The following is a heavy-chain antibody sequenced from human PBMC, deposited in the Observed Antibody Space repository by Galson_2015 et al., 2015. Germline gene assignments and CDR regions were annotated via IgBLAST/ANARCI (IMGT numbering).Heavy chain of an antibody. CDR1: GSTFSSYS. J-gene: IGHJ6*02. CDR2: ISSSSSYI. Sequence: SLRLTCAASGSTFSSYSMNWVRQAPGKGLEWVSSISSSSSYIYYADSVKGRFTISRDNAKNSLYLQMNSLRAEDTAVYYCARGGSGSYYGAYYYYGMDVWGQGTTVTVSS. D-gene: IGHD1-26*01. V-gene: IGHV3-21*01. CDR3: ARGGSGSYYGAYYYYGMDV.